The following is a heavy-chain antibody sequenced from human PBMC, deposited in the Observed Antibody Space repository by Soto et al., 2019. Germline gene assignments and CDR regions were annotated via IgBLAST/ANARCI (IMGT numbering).Heavy chain of an antibody. CDR2: ITSSGSTT. J-gene: IGHJ4*02. CDR1: GFTFSDYD. V-gene: IGHV3-11*01. CDR3: ARERYSYGPYYFDY. Sequence: PGGSLRLSCAASGFTFSDYDMSWIRQAPGKGLEWVSSITSSGSTTYYTDSVKGRFTISRGNAKNSLYLQMNSLRAEDTAVYYCARERYSYGPYYFDYWGQGTLVTVS. D-gene: IGHD5-18*01.